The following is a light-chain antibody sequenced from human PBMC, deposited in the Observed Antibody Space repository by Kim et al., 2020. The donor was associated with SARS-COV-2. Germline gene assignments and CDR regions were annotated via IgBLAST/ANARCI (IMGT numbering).Light chain of an antibody. CDR1: SSDIGAYNY. CDR2: DVN. Sequence: GQSITIPCTGTSSDIGAYNYLSWYQQPPGKAPKLVIFDVNKQPSGLSDRFSGSKSGSTASLTISGLQAEDEADYYCSSYATTMSYVYGSGTKVTVL. CDR3: SSYATTMSYV. J-gene: IGLJ1*01. V-gene: IGLV2-14*03.